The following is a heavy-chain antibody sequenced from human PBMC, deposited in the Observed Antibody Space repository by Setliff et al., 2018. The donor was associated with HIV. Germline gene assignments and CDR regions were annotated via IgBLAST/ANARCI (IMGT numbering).Heavy chain of an antibody. CDR3: AREFPGGTKGFDY. Sequence: GASVKVSCKASGYTFTSYILHWVRQAAGQGLEWVGRIAPSSGGIHYAQKFQDRVTMTRDTSTSTVYMDLSRLRSEDTAVYYCAREFPGGTKGFDYWGQGTLVTVSS. V-gene: IGHV1-46*01. CDR2: IAPSSGGI. J-gene: IGHJ4*02. D-gene: IGHD1-1*01. CDR1: GYTFTSYI.